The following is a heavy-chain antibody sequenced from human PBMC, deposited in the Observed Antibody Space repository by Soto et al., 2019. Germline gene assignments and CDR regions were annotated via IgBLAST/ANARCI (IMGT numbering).Heavy chain of an antibody. Sequence: SVKVSCKASGGTFSSYAISWVRQAPGQGLEWMGGIIPIFGTANYAQKFQGRVTITADESTSTAYMELSSLRSEDTAVYYCARDDSDYYDSSGYYFDYWGQGTLVTVSS. D-gene: IGHD3-22*01. J-gene: IGHJ4*02. CDR2: IIPIFGTA. CDR1: GGTFSSYA. V-gene: IGHV1-69*13. CDR3: ARDDSDYYDSSGYYFDY.